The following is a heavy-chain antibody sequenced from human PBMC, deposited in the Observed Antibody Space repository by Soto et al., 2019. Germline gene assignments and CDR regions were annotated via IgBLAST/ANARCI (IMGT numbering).Heavy chain of an antibody. V-gene: IGHV1-69*02. Sequence: QVQLVQSGAEVKKPGSSVKVSCKASGGTFSSYTISWVRQAPGQGLEWMGRIIPILGIANYAQKFQGRVTVTADKSTSTAYMELSSLRSEDTAVYYCARGKVTTSLGYYYYYGMDVWGQGTTVTVSS. CDR2: IIPILGIA. CDR3: ARGKVTTSLGYYYYYGMDV. D-gene: IGHD4-17*01. J-gene: IGHJ6*02. CDR1: GGTFSSYT.